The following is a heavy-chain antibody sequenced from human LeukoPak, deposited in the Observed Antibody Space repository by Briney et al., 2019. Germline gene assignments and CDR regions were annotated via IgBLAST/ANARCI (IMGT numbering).Heavy chain of an antibody. D-gene: IGHD1-14*01. Sequence: GGSLRLSCAASGFTLGAFAMHWVRQAPGKGLEWVSLINKDGSNTYYADSVKGRFTISRDNSKDSLYLQMNSLRTEDSALYYCATWAFYHNLDVWGQGITVIVSS. CDR3: ATWAFYHNLDV. J-gene: IGHJ6*02. V-gene: IGHV3-43*02. CDR2: INKDGSNT. CDR1: GFTLGAFA.